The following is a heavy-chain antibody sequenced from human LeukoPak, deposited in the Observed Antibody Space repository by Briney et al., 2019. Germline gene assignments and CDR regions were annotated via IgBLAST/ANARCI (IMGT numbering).Heavy chain of an antibody. V-gene: IGHV3-15*01. D-gene: IGHD2/OR15-2a*01. CDR3: TTWLPYFDLISDY. Sequence: KPGGSLRLCCAASGFTFSNAWMSWVRQAPGKGLEWVGRIKSKTDGGTTDYAAPVKGRFTISRDDSKNTLYLQMNSLKTEDTAVYYCTTWLPYFDLISDYWGQGTLVTVSS. CDR1: GFTFSNAW. CDR2: IKSKTDGGTT. J-gene: IGHJ4*02.